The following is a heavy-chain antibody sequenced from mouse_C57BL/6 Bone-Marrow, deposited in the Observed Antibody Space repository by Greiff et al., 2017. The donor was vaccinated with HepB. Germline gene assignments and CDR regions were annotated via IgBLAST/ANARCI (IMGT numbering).Heavy chain of an antibody. D-gene: IGHD1-1*01. CDR1: GFSFNTYA. J-gene: IGHJ1*03. V-gene: IGHV10-1*01. CDR2: IRSKSNNYAT. CDR3: GRNAPGGSSFYWYFDV. Sequence: EVMLVESGGGLVQPKGSLKLSCAASGFSFNTYAMNWVRQAPGKGLEWVARIRSKSNNYATYYADSVKDRFTISRDDSESMLYLQMNNLKTVDTEMYDCGRNAPGGSSFYWYFDVWGTGTTVTVSS.